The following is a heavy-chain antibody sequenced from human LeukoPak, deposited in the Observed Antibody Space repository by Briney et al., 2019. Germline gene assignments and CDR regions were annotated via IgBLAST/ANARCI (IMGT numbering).Heavy chain of an antibody. CDR2: IYSGGRI. J-gene: IGHJ6*03. Sequence: SETLSLTCTVSGGSFSGSYYWGWIRQPPGKGLEWIGSIYSGGRIYYNPSLKSRVTISVDTSKNQFSLKLSSVTAADTAVYYCARDLVTDYYYYMDVWGKGTTVTVSS. V-gene: IGHV4-39*07. CDR1: GGSFSGSYY. CDR3: ARDLVTDYYYYMDV. D-gene: IGHD4-11*01.